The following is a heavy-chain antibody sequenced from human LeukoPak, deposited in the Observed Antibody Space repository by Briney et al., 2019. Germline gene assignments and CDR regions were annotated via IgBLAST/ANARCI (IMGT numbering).Heavy chain of an antibody. Sequence: AAETLSLTCTASGGSVSSSSYYWGWIRQPPGRGLDWIMTNYYAGATYYHPCLKSRVTISVDTSKNQFYLRLSSVTAADTAVYYCARGFGESEYYYYGMDVWGQGTTVTVS. V-gene: IGHV4-39*01. D-gene: IGHD3-10*01. CDR1: GGSVSSSSYY. J-gene: IGHJ6*02. CDR2: NYYAGAT. CDR3: ARGFGESEYYYYGMDV.